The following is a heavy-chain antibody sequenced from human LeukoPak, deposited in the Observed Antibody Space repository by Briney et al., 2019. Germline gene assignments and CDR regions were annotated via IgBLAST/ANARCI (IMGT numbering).Heavy chain of an antibody. V-gene: IGHV3-30*02. CDR2: IRYDGSNK. Sequence: GRSLRLSCAASGFTFSSYAMHWVRQAPGKGLEWVAFIRYDGSNKYYADSVKGRLTISRDNSKNTLYLEMNSLRAEDTAVYYCAKDDSGSYPYYFDYWGQGTLVTVSS. D-gene: IGHD1-26*01. CDR1: GFTFSSYA. J-gene: IGHJ4*02. CDR3: AKDDSGSYPYYFDY.